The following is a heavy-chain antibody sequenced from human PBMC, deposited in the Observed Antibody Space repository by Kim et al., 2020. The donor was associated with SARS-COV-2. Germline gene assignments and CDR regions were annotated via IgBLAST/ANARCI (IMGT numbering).Heavy chain of an antibody. V-gene: IGHV1-2*06. J-gene: IGHJ6*02. D-gene: IGHD5-12*01. CDR3: AREIPVKAIPGYGDV. CDR1: GYTFTGYY. CDR2: INPNSGGT. Sequence: ASVKVSCKASGYTFTGYYMHWVRQAPGQGLEWMGRINPNSGGTNYAQKFQGRVTMTRDTSISTAYMELSRLRSDDTAVYYCAREIPVKAIPGYGDVWGQGTTVTVSS.